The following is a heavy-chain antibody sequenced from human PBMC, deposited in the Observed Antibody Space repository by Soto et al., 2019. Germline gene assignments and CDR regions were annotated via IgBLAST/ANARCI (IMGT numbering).Heavy chain of an antibody. V-gene: IGHV4-59*01. J-gene: IGHJ6*02. CDR2: IHYSGSS. D-gene: IGHD2-2*01. Sequence: SETLSLTCTVSGGSISRYYWSWIRQPPGKGLEWIGYIHYSGSSIYNPSLKSRVTIAVDTSKKQVSLKLSSVSAPDTARYFCAGYCSSPICLEDHYFALEVWGQGTSVTVSS. CDR1: GGSISRYY. CDR3: AGYCSSPICLEDHYFALEV.